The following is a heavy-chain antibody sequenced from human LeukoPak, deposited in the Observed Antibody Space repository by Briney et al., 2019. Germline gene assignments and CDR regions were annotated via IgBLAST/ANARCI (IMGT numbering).Heavy chain of an antibody. CDR3: AREARVTRSWFDP. J-gene: IGHJ5*02. D-gene: IGHD4-17*01. CDR1: GYTFTGYY. V-gene: IGHV1-2*02. Sequence: ASVKVSCKASGYTFTGYYMHWVRQAPGQGLEWMGWINPNSGGTNYAQKFQGRATMTRDTSISTAYMELSRLRSDDTAVYYCAREARVTRSWFDPWGQGTLVTVSS. CDR2: INPNSGGT.